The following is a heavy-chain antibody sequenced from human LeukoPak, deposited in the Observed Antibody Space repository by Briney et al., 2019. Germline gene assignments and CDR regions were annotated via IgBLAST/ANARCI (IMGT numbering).Heavy chain of an antibody. V-gene: IGHV4-39*07. CDR1: GGSISSSSYY. D-gene: IGHD3-16*01. Sequence: SETLSLTCTVSGGSISSSSYYWGWIRQPPGKGLEWIGSIYYSGSTYYNPSLKSRVTISVDTSKNQFSLKLSSVTAADTAVYYCARDWALSNWFDPWGQGTLVTVPS. CDR3: ARDWALSNWFDP. CDR2: IYYSGST. J-gene: IGHJ5*02.